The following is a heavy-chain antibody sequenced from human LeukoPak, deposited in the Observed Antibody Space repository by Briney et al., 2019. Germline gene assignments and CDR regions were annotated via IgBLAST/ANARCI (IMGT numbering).Heavy chain of an antibody. CDR1: GGSFSGYY. CDR3: ARRPRVVSIDFWFDP. D-gene: IGHD3-3*01. J-gene: IGHJ5*02. V-gene: IGHV4-34*01. CDR2: INHSGST. Sequence: SETLSLTCAVYGGSFSGYYWSWIRQPPGKGLEWIGEINHSGSTNYNPSLKSRVTISVDTSKNQFSLKLSSVTAAGTAVYYCARRPRVVSIDFWFDPWGQGTLVTVSS.